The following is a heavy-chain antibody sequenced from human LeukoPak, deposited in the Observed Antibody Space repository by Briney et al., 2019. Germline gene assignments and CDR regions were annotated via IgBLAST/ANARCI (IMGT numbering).Heavy chain of an antibody. J-gene: IGHJ5*02. D-gene: IGHD6-13*01. CDR2: IYTSGST. CDR3: ARDRAAGMEGRDRFDP. CDR1: GGSISSYY. V-gene: IGHV4-4*07. Sequence: SETLSLTCTVSGGSISSYYWSWIRQPAGKGLEWIGRIYTSGSTNYNPSLKSRVTMSVDTSKNQFSLKLSSVTAADTAVYYCARDRAAGMEGRDRFDPWGQETLVTVSS.